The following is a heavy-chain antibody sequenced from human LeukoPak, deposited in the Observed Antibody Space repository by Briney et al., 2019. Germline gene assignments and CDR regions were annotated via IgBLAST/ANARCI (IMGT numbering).Heavy chain of an antibody. D-gene: IGHD2-2*01. J-gene: IGHJ5*02. CDR2: INAYNGNT. CDR1: GYTFSSFG. Sequence: ASVKVSCKASGYTFSSFGVSWVRQAPGQGLELMGWINAYNGNTNYAQKFQGRVTMTTDTSTNTAYMELRSLTSDDTAVYYCVRVGVVVPAAWFDPWGQGTLVTVSS. V-gene: IGHV1-18*01. CDR3: VRVGVVVPAAWFDP.